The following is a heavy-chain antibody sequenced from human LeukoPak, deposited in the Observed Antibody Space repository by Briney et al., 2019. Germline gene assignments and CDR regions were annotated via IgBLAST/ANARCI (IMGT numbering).Heavy chain of an antibody. V-gene: IGHV3-7*01. Sequence: GGSLRLSCAASGFLFSKYWMTWVRQAPGKGLEWVANIKEDDSEIYYVDSVKGRFTISRDNAKNSLYLQMNSLRAEDTAVYYCARDRSYGAKGGWFDPWGQGTLVTVSS. CDR3: ARDRSYGAKGGWFDP. D-gene: IGHD4-17*01. CDR2: IKEDDSEI. J-gene: IGHJ5*02. CDR1: GFLFSKYW.